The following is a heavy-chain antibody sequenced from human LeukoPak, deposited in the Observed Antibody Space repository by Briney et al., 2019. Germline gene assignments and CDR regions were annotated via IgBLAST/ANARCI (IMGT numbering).Heavy chain of an antibody. D-gene: IGHD6-19*01. J-gene: IGHJ5*02. CDR1: GYTFTSYD. CDR2: MNPNTGNT. Sequence: GASVKVSCKASGYTFTSYDINWVRQATGQGLEWMGWMNPNTGNTGYAQKFQGRVTMTRDTSISTAYMELSSLRSDDTAVYYCAREDRIAVAVTLGWFDPWGQGTLVTVSS. CDR3: AREDRIAVAVTLGWFDP. V-gene: IGHV1-8*01.